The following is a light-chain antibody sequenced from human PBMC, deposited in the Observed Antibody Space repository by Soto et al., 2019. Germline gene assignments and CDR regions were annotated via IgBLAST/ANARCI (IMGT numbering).Light chain of an antibody. CDR1: QGISSY. J-gene: IGKJ5*01. Sequence: IQLTQSPSSLSASVGDRVTITCRASQGISSYLAWYQQKSGKAPKLLIYAASTLQSGVPSRFSGSGSGTDFTLTISSLQPEDFATHYCQQLDSYPITFGQGTRLEI. CDR2: AAS. V-gene: IGKV1-9*01. CDR3: QQLDSYPIT.